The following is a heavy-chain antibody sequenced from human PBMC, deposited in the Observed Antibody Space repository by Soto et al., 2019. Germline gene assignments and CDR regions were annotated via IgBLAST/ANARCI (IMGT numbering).Heavy chain of an antibody. V-gene: IGHV3-72*01. CDR2: STNKRDGYTT. D-gene: IGHD1-1*01. J-gene: IGHJ4*02. Sequence: EVQLVESGGGMVQPGGSLRLSCAASGLTLSDRYMDWFRMAPGKGLEWVGLSTNKRDGYTTEYAASMKGRFTISRDDSKNSLYLQMSGLKVEDTAVYNCASLLTGRTPFEFWCQGSLVTVSS. CDR3: ASLLTGRTPFEF. CDR1: GLTLSDRY.